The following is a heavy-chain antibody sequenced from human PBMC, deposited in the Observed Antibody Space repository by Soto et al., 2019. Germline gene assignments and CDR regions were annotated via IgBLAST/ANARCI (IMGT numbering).Heavy chain of an antibody. D-gene: IGHD3-22*01. J-gene: IGHJ3*02. V-gene: IGHV1-69*13. CDR3: ARVFKYYYDSSGYYSDAFDI. CDR1: GGTFSSYA. CDR2: IIPIFGTA. Sequence: SVKVSCNASGGTFSSYAISWVRQAPGQGLEWMGGIIPIFGTANYAQKFQGRVTITADESTSTAYMELSSLRSEDTAVYYCARVFKYYYDSSGYYSDAFDIWGQGTMVTVSS.